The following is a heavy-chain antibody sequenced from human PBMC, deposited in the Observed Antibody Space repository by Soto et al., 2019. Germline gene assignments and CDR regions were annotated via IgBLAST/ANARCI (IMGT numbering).Heavy chain of an antibody. CDR2: IIANGGT. Sequence: GGSLRLSCAASGFTFNHYAMSWVRQAPGKGLEWVSIIIANGGTFYADSVKGRFTISRDNSMNTVYLQMSSLRVEDTAIYYCAKDYTVAADPSSVILFDYWGQGALVTVSS. J-gene: IGHJ4*02. CDR3: AKDYTVAADPSSVILFDY. CDR1: GFTFNHYA. D-gene: IGHD2-15*01. V-gene: IGHV3-23*01.